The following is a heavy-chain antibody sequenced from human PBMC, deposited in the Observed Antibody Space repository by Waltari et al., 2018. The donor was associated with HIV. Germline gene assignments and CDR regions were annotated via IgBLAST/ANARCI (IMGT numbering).Heavy chain of an antibody. D-gene: IGHD1-1*01. J-gene: IGHJ5*02. CDR3: ARDRTGSKRGFDP. CDR1: GFNFTDYG. CDR2: VYYDVSKK. V-gene: IGHV3-30*03. Sequence: QAQVVESGGGVVQPGRSLRLSCSASGFNFTDYGMHWVRQAPGKGLEWVAVVYYDVSKKYYGDSVNGRFTISRDNSKNMVYLQMNSLRDDDTAVYYCARDRTGSKRGFDPWGQGTLVIVSS.